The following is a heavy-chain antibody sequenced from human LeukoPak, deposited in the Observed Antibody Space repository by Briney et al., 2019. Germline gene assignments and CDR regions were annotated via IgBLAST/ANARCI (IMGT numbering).Heavy chain of an antibody. CDR1: GGSISSYY. J-gene: IGHJ4*02. V-gene: IGHV4-34*01. CDR3: ARSPTTPIAAAGMGGDYFDY. CDR2: INHSGST. Sequence: KASETLSLTCTVSGGSISSYYWSWIRQPPGKGLEWIGEINHSGSTNYNPSLKSRVTISVDTSKNQFSLKLSSVTAADTAVYYCARSPTTPIAAAGMGGDYFDYWGQGTLVTVSS. D-gene: IGHD6-13*01.